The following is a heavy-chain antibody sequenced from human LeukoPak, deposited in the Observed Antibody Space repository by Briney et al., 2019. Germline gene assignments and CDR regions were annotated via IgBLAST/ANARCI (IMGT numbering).Heavy chain of an antibody. CDR2: ISAKTGNT. V-gene: IGHV1-18*01. Sequence: GASVKVSCKASGYNFNNYGVSWVRQAPGQGLEWMGWISAKTGNTNYAQKVQGRVTMTTDTSTTTAYMELRSLGSDDTTVYYCARGSYPYSHGMDVWGQGTTATVSS. D-gene: IGHD1-26*01. CDR3: ARGSYPYSHGMDV. CDR1: GYNFNNYG. J-gene: IGHJ6*02.